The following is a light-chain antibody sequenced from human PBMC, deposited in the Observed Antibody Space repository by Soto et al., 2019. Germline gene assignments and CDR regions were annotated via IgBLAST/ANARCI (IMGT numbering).Light chain of an antibody. V-gene: IGKV2D-29*01. J-gene: IGKJ1*01. CDR3: MQSLQLPPT. Sequence: DLVMAQTPLSLSVTPGQPASISCKSSESLLHSDGKTYVYWFLQRPGQPPQLLIHQVSNRFSGVPDRVSGSGSGTDFTLQISRVEAEDVGVYYCMQSLQLPPTFGQGTKVEIK. CDR2: QVS. CDR1: ESLLHSDGKTY.